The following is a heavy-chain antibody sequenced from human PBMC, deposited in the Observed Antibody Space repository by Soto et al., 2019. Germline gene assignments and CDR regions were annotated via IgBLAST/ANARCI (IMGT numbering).Heavy chain of an antibody. CDR2: IYNSET. D-gene: IGHD2-2*01. CDR1: GGSMSGYY. CDR3: ARVPDR. V-gene: IGHV4-59*12. J-gene: IGHJ5*02. Sequence: PSETLSLTCTVSGGSMSGYYWTWVRRPPGKGMEWIGHIYNSETTYNPSLKSRVTISVDTPKNKVSLKLISVTAADTAVYYCARVPDRWGQGTLVTVSS.